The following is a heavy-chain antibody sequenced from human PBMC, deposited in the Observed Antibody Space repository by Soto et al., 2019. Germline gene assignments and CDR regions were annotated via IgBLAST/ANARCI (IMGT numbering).Heavy chain of an antibody. CDR1: GGTFSSYT. Sequence: QVQLVQSGAEVKNPGSSVRVSCKASGGTFSSYTLNWVRQAPGQGLEWMGRIIPILSMSTYAQKFPGRVSIIAYKSTTTAYMTLSSLTSDDTAIYYCARSYGSGSRPFDYWGQGTLVTVSS. D-gene: IGHD3-10*01. J-gene: IGHJ4*02. V-gene: IGHV1-69*02. CDR3: ARSYGSGSRPFDY. CDR2: IIPILSMS.